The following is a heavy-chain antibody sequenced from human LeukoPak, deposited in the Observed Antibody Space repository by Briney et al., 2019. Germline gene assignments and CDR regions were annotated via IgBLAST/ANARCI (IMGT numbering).Heavy chain of an antibody. CDR3: ARLGRGYRSSYEDY. D-gene: IGHD6-13*01. Sequence: ASVRVCGKAAGYTSTGYYMHWVRQAPGQGLEWMGWIDPNSGGRHYAQKLQRRVTMTRDTPISTAYMELSRLRSDDTAVYDCARLGRGYRSSYEDYGGQGTLVTVSS. J-gene: IGHJ4*02. CDR2: IDPNSGGR. CDR1: GYTSTGYY. V-gene: IGHV1-2*02.